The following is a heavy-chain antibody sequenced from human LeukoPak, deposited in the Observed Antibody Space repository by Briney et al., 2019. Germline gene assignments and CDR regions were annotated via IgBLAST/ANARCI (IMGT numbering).Heavy chain of an antibody. CDR2: IYYSGST. J-gene: IGHJ6*02. Sequence: SQTLSLTCTVSGGSISRSGYYWSWIRQHPGKGLEWIGYIYYSGSTYYNPSLKSRVTISVDTSKNQFSLKLSSVTAADTAVYYCARDLRSSSSSGINYYGMDVWGQGTTVTVSS. CDR1: GGSISRSGYY. V-gene: IGHV4-31*03. D-gene: IGHD6-6*01. CDR3: ARDLRSSSSSGINYYGMDV.